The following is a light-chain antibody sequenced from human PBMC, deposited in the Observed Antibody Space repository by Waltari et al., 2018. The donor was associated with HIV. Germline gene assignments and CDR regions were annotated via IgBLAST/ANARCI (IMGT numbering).Light chain of an antibody. J-gene: IGLJ2*01. CDR1: NIGNKR. Sequence: SYVLTQPPSVSVAPGQTARIPCEGDNIGNKRLHWYQQKPGQAPVLVVYDDSDRPSGIPERFSGSKSGNTATLTIIRVEAGDEADYYCQVWDSTSDHLVFGGGAKLTVL. V-gene: IGLV3-21*02. CDR3: QVWDSTSDHLV. CDR2: DDS.